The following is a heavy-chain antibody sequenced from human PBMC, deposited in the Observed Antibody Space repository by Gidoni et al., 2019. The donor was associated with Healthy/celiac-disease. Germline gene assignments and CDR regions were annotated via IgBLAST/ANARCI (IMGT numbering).Heavy chain of an antibody. J-gene: IGHJ5*02. D-gene: IGHD3-9*01. CDR3: AKRYFDWTLDP. V-gene: IGHV4-30-2*01. CDR1: GGSISSGGYS. Sequence: QLQLQESGSGLVKPSQTLSLTCAVSGGSISSGGYSWSWIRPPPGKGLEWIGYIYHSGSTYYNPSLKSRVTISVDRSKNQFSLKLSSVTAADTAVYYCAKRYFDWTLDPWGQGTLVTVSS. CDR2: IYHSGST.